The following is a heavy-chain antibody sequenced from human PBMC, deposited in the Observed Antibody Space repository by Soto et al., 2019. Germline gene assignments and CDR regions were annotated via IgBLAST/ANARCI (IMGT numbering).Heavy chain of an antibody. CDR1: GFSLSNARMG. J-gene: IGHJ6*02. CDR3: ARMYGGNNYYYYYGMDV. Sequence: SGPTLVNPTETLTLTCTVSGFSLSNARMGVSWIRQPPGKALEWLAHIFSNDEKSYSTSLKSRLTISKDTSKSQVVLTMTNMDPVDTATYYCARMYGGNNYYYYYGMDVWGQGTTVTVSS. V-gene: IGHV2-26*01. CDR2: IFSNDEK. D-gene: IGHD2-15*01.